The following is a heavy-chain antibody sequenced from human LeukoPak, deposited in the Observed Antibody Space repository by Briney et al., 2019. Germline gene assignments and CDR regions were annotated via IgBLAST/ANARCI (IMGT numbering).Heavy chain of an antibody. CDR2: INHSGNT. Sequence: PGGSLRLSCAASGFTFSSYWMSWVRQAPGKGLEWIGTINHSGNTYYNPSLKSRVTISIDTSKNQFSLKVNSVTAADTAVYYCARRNGDLSWFDPWGQGTLVTVSS. CDR3: ARRNGDLSWFDP. CDR1: GFTFSSYW. J-gene: IGHJ5*02. V-gene: IGHV4-38-2*01. D-gene: IGHD4-17*01.